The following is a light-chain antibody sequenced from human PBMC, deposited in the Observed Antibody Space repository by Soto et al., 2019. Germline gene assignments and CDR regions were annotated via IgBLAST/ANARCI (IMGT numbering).Light chain of an antibody. Sequence: QSVLTQAPSASGTPGQRVTVSCSGSSSNIGSNTVNWYRQLPGTAPKLLMYGNHQRPSGVPDRFSGSKSGTSASLAISGLQSEDEAVYFCAAWDDSMNAWVFGGGTKLTVL. J-gene: IGLJ3*02. CDR3: AAWDDSMNAWV. CDR1: SSNIGSNT. CDR2: GNH. V-gene: IGLV1-44*01.